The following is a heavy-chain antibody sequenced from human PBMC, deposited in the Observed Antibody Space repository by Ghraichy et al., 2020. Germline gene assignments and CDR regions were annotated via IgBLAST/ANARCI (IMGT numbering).Heavy chain of an antibody. CDR2: ISGSGGST. D-gene: IGHD2-2*01. Sequence: GGSLRLSCAASRFNFSNYAMTWVRQAPGKGLEWVSAISGSGGSTYYADSGKGRFPISRDNSKNTLYLQMNSLRAEDTAVYYCAKLFPRIVVVPAAGMDVWGQGTTVTVSS. CDR1: RFNFSNYA. J-gene: IGHJ6*02. V-gene: IGHV3-23*01. CDR3: AKLFPRIVVVPAAGMDV.